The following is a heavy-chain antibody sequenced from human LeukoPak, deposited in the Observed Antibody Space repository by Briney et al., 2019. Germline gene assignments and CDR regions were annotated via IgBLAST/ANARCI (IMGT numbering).Heavy chain of an antibody. V-gene: IGHV4-61*08. D-gene: IGHD1-26*01. CDR2: IYYSGST. Sequence: SETLSLTCAVSGGSISSGGYSWSWIRQPPGKGLEWIGYIYYSGSTNYNPSLKSRVTISVDTSKNQFSLKLSSVTAADTAVYYCARDLIVGATPSPWHWFDPWGQGTLVTVSS. CDR3: ARDLIVGATPSPWHWFDP. J-gene: IGHJ5*02. CDR1: GGSISSGGYS.